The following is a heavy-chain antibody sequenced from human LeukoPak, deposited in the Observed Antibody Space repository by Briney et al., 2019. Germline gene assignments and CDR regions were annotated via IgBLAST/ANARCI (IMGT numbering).Heavy chain of an antibody. V-gene: IGHV4-59*13. CDR3: ARTYYDILTGYYQYYFDY. CDR1: GDSISSYH. CDR2: IYYSGST. Sequence: PSETLSLTCTVSGDSISSYHWSWVRQPPAKGLELVGYIYYSGSTHYNPTRKSRVTISVDTSKNQFSLKLSAVTAADTAVYYCARTYYDILTGYYQYYFDYWGQGTLVTVSS. D-gene: IGHD3-9*01. J-gene: IGHJ4*02.